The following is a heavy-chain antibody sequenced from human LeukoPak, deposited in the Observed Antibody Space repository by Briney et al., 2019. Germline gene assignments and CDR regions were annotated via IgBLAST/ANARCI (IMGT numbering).Heavy chain of an antibody. Sequence: ASVKVSCKASGYTFTGYYMHWVRQAPGQGLEWMGWINPNSGGTNYAQKFQGRVTMTRDTSISTAYMELSRLRSDDTAVYYCAREGIAVADRSSFDYWGQGTLVTVSS. CDR1: GYTFTGYY. D-gene: IGHD6-19*01. J-gene: IGHJ4*02. V-gene: IGHV1-2*02. CDR2: INPNSGGT. CDR3: AREGIAVADRSSFDY.